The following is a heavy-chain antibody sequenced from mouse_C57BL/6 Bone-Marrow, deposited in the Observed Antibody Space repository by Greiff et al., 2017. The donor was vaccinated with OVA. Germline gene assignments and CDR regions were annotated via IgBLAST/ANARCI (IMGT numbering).Heavy chain of an antibody. V-gene: IGHV1-59*01. D-gene: IGHD2-4*01. CDR1: GYTFTSYW. CDR3: ARHYDYIYYAMDY. CDR2: IDPSDSYT. Sequence: QVQLQQPGAELVRPGTSVKLSCKASGYTFTSYWMHWVKQRPGQGLEWIGVIDPSDSYTNYNQKFKGKATLTVDTSSSTAYMQLSSLTSEDSAVYYCARHYDYIYYAMDYWGQGTSVTVSS. J-gene: IGHJ4*01.